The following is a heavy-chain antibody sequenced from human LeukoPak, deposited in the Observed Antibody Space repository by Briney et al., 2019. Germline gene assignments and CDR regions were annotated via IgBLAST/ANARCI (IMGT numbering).Heavy chain of an antibody. CDR1: GFTVSSNY. V-gene: IGHV3-53*01. CDR2: IYSGGST. Sequence: GGSLRLSCAASGFTVSSNYMSWVRQAPGKGLEWVSVIYSGGSTYYADSVKGRFTISRDNSKNTLYLQMNSLRAEDTAVYYCAREDDSSGSPCGYWGQGTLATVSS. D-gene: IGHD3-22*01. J-gene: IGHJ4*02. CDR3: AREDDSSGSPCGY.